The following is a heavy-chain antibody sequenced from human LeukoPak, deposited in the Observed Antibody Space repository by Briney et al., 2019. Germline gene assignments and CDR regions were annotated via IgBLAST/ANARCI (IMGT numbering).Heavy chain of an antibody. CDR1: GFTYSSYA. V-gene: IGHV3-23*01. Sequence: GGSLRLSCAASGFTYSSYAMSWVRQAPGKGLEWVSGISGSGITTYYADSVKGRFTISRDNSKNTLYLQMNSLRAEDTAVYYCAKSRVMPVYWGQGTLVTVSS. CDR2: ISGSGITT. CDR3: AKSRVMPVY. J-gene: IGHJ4*02. D-gene: IGHD3-16*01.